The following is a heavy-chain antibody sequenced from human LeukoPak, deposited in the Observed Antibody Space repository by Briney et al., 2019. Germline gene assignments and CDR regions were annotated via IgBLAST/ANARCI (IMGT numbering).Heavy chain of an antibody. Sequence: SETLSLTCTVSGGSISSSSYYWGWTRQPPGKGLEWIGSIYYSGSTYYNPSLKSRVTISVDTSKNQFSLKLSSVTAADTAVYYCARRDSSGWYDAFDIWGQGTMVTVSS. CDR2: IYYSGST. V-gene: IGHV4-39*01. J-gene: IGHJ3*02. CDR1: GGSISSSSYY. CDR3: ARRDSSGWYDAFDI. D-gene: IGHD6-19*01.